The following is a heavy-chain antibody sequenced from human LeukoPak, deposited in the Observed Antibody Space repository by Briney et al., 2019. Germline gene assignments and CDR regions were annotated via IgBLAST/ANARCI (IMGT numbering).Heavy chain of an antibody. D-gene: IGHD5-12*01. V-gene: IGHV1-69*04. CDR3: ARGEDIVATIHGFDP. CDR1: GGTFSSYA. J-gene: IGHJ5*02. Sequence: SVKVSCKASGGTFSSYAISWVRQAPGQGLEWMGRIIPTLGIANYAQKFQGRVTITADKSTSTAYMELSSLRSEDTAVYYCARGEDIVATIHGFDPWGQGTLVTVSS. CDR2: IIPTLGIA.